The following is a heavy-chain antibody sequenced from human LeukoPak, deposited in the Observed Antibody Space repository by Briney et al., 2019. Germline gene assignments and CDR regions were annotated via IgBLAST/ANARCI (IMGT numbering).Heavy chain of an antibody. Sequence: SETLTLTCAVYGGSFSGYYWNCIRQPPGKGLEWIGEINHSGNTNYNPSLKSRVSISVDTSKNQFSLNLNSATAADTAVYYCARGMSRGHSYGGDAFDIWGQGTMVTVSS. D-gene: IGHD5-18*01. J-gene: IGHJ3*02. V-gene: IGHV4-34*01. CDR2: INHSGNT. CDR3: ARGMSRGHSYGGDAFDI. CDR1: GGSFSGYY.